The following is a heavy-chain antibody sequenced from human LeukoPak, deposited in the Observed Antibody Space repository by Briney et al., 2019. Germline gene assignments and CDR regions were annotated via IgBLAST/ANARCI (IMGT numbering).Heavy chain of an antibody. V-gene: IGHV3-23*01. CDR1: GFTFSSYA. Sequence: PGGSLRLSCAASGFTFSSYAMSWVRQAPGKGLEWVSAISGSGGSTYYADSVKGRFTISRDNSKNTLYLQMNSLRAEDTAVYYCAKEAKKLESSGDAFDIWGQGTMVTVSS. CDR2: ISGSGGST. CDR3: AKEAKKLESSGDAFDI. D-gene: IGHD1-1*01. J-gene: IGHJ3*02.